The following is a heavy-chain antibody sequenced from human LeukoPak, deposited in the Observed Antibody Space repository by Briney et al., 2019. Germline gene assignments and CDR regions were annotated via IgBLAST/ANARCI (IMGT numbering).Heavy chain of an antibody. Sequence: GGSLRLSCAASGFTFSNYGMHWVRQAPGKGLEWVAFIWYAGSNKYYADSVKGRFTISRDSSKNTLYLQMNSLRAEDTAVYYCAKDPQLYCSSTSCYTNYFDYWGQGTLVTVSS. CDR3: AKDPQLYCSSTSCYTNYFDY. CDR2: IWYAGSNK. J-gene: IGHJ4*02. CDR1: GFTFSNYG. D-gene: IGHD2-2*02. V-gene: IGHV3-30*02.